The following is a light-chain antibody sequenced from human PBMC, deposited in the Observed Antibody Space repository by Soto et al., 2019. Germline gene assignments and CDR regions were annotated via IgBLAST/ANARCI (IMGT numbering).Light chain of an antibody. V-gene: IGLV2-14*01. CDR3: SSYITSTLVV. CDR2: GVT. J-gene: IGLJ3*02. CDR1: TSDIGGYNY. Sequence: QSALTQPASVSGSPGQSITISCTGSTSDIGGYNYVSWYQQHPGKAPKLMIYGVTNRPSGISNRFSGSKSGNTASLTISGLRAGDEADYYCSSYITSTLVVFGGGTKLTVL.